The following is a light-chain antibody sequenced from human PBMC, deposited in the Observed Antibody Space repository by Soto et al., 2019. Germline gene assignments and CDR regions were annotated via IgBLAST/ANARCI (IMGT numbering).Light chain of an antibody. J-gene: IGKJ4*01. CDR3: QQRANWPLP. Sequence: EIVLTQSPATLSLSPGERATLSCRASQSVSSYLAWYQQRPGQAPRLLIYGASNRATGIPARFSGSGSGTNFTLTISALGPEDFRAYSCQQRANWPLPFGGGTKVEIK. CDR1: QSVSSY. CDR2: GAS. V-gene: IGKV3-11*01.